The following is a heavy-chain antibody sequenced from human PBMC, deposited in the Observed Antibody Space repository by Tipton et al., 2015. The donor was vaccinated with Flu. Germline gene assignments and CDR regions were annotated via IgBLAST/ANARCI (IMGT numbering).Heavy chain of an antibody. Sequence: TLSLTCSVSGIPMRSGIQSWGWIRQSAGKGLEWIGLTYTNGDTTHNPSLKSRVTISIDTSKNQLSLTLTSVTAADTAVYYCARDSGAYPLGFDPWGRGTLVTVSS. V-gene: IGHV4-61*02. CDR2: TYTNGDT. CDR3: ARDSGAYPLGFDP. D-gene: IGHD2-15*01. CDR1: GIPMRSGIQS. J-gene: IGHJ5*01.